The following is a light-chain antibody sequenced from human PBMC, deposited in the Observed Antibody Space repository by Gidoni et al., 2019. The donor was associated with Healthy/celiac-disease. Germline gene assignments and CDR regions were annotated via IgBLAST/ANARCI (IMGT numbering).Light chain of an antibody. CDR1: QSVSSSY. J-gene: IGKJ1*01. Sequence: SQSVSSSYLAWYQQKPGQAPRLLIYGASSRATGIPDRFSGSGSGTDFTLTISRLEPEDFSVYYCQQYGSSPWTFXQXTKVEIK. CDR3: QQYGSSPWT. V-gene: IGKV3-20*01. CDR2: GAS.